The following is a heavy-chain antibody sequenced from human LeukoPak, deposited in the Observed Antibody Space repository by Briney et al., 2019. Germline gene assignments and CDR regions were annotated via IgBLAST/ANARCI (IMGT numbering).Heavy chain of an antibody. J-gene: IGHJ6*02. V-gene: IGHV4-59*01. Sequence: SETLFLTCTVSGGSISSYYWSWIRQPPGKGLEWIGYIYYSGSTNYNPSLKSRVTISVDTSKNQFSLKLSSVTAADTAVYYCARVRYCSGGSCPRGYYYGMDVWGQGTTVTVSS. CDR1: GGSISSYY. D-gene: IGHD2-15*01. CDR2: IYYSGST. CDR3: ARVRYCSGGSCPRGYYYGMDV.